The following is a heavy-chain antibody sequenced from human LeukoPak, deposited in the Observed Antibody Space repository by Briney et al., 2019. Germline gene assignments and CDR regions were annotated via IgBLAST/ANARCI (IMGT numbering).Heavy chain of an antibody. CDR1: GFTFDDYG. Sequence: GGALRLSCAASGFTFDDYGMSWVRHAPGKGREWVSGINWNGGSTGYADSVKGRFTISRDISKNTLFLQMNSLRAEDTAVYYCAKIYNSWNYGPDTIDVWGQGTMVTVSS. D-gene: IGHD1-1*01. CDR2: INWNGGST. V-gene: IGHV3-20*04. CDR3: AKIYNSWNYGPDTIDV. J-gene: IGHJ3*01.